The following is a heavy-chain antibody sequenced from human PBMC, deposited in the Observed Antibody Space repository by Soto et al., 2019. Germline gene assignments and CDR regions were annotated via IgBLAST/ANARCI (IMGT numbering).Heavy chain of an antibody. V-gene: IGHV1-18*04. CDR1: GYTFTSYG. Sequence: ASVKVSCKASGYTFTSYGISWVRQAPGQGLEWMGWISAYNGNTNYAQKLQGRVTMTTDTSTSTAYMELRSLRSDDTAVYYCATTRYSGYDMAYWGQGTLVTVCS. CDR2: ISAYNGNT. D-gene: IGHD5-12*01. CDR3: ATTRYSGYDMAY. J-gene: IGHJ4*02.